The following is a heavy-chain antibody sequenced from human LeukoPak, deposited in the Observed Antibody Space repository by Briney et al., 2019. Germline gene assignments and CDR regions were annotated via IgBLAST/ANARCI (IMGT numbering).Heavy chain of an antibody. J-gene: IGHJ5*02. D-gene: IGHD5-12*01. CDR1: GFTFSHYA. V-gene: IGHV3-23*01. Sequence: GGSLRLSCAVSGFTFSHYAMSWVRQAPGTGLEWVGSLTDSGDATYCADSVKGRLTISRDNSNSTLYLHTSGLRDEDTAVYYCARGYSHNSGGWLDPWGQGTLVTVSS. CDR3: ARGYSHNSGGWLDP. CDR2: LTDSGDAT.